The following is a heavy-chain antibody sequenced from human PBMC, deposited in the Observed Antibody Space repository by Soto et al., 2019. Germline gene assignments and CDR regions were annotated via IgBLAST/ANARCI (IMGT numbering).Heavy chain of an antibody. V-gene: IGHV3-72*01. CDR3: ARFSGSYTRGLDY. J-gene: IGHJ4*02. CDR2: SRNTANSYST. Sequence: EVQLVESGGGLVQPGGSLRLSCAASGFTFCAHYMHRVLQCPGQGLEWVGRSRNTANSYSTEYAATVKGRFTISIDESKNSRYLQMNSLKTEDTAVYYCARFSGSYTRGLDYWGQGTLVTVS. CDR1: GFTFCAHY. D-gene: IGHD1-26*01.